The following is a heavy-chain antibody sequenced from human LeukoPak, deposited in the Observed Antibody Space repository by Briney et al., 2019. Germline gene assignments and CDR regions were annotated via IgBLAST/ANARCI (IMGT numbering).Heavy chain of an antibody. CDR3: ARCPPWYFDL. Sequence: GGSLRLSCAASGFTFSSYSMNWLRQAPGKGLDWVSSISSSSSYIYYADSVTARFTISRDNAKNTLYMQMNSLTAEDPAVYYCARCPPWYFDLWGRGTLVTVSS. D-gene: IGHD2-15*01. CDR1: GFTFSSYS. V-gene: IGHV3-21*01. CDR2: ISSSSSYI. J-gene: IGHJ2*01.